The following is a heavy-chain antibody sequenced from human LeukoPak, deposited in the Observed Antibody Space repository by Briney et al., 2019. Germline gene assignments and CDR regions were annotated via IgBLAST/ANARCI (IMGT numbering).Heavy chain of an antibody. CDR1: GFTISSYE. V-gene: IGHV3-48*03. J-gene: IGHJ6*04. CDR3: AELGITMIGGV. D-gene: IGHD3-10*02. CDR2: ISSSGSTI. Sequence: SLTLSCSASGFTISSYEMNWVPQAPEQGREWVSYISSSGSTIYYADSVKGRFTISRDNAKNSLYLQMNSLRAEDTAVYYCAELGITMIGGVWGKGTTVTISS.